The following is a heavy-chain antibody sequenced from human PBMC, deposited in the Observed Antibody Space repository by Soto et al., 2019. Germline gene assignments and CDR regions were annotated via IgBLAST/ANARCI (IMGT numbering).Heavy chain of an antibody. J-gene: IGHJ5*02. CDR1: GGSISSGDYY. CDR2: IYYSGRT. V-gene: IGHV4-30-4*01. CDR3: AREGLDFWSGPPRGWFDP. D-gene: IGHD3-3*01. Sequence: SETLSLTCTVSGGSISSGDYYWSWNRQPPGKGLEWIGYIYYSGRTYYNPSLKSRVTISVDTSKNQFSLKLSSVTAANTAVYYCAREGLDFWSGPPRGWFDPWGQGTLVTGSS.